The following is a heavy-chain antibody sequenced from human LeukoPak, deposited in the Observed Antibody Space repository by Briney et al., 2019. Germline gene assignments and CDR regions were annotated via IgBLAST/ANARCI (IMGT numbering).Heavy chain of an antibody. CDR1: GRSFSGYY. Sequence: PSETLSLTCAVYGRSFSGYYWGWIRQPPGKGLEWIGNVYFSGSTSYNPSLKSRVTISINTSKNQFSLNLKSVTAADTAVYYCAWREAWWKWLPELRQFDSWGQGTLVTVSS. J-gene: IGHJ4*02. CDR3: AWREAWWKWLPELRQFDS. CDR2: VYFSGST. V-gene: IGHV4-34*01. D-gene: IGHD6-19*01.